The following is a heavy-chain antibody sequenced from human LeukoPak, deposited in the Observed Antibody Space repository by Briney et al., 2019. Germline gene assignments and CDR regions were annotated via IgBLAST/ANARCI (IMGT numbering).Heavy chain of an antibody. CDR2: IGTAGDT. CDR1: GFTFSSYD. D-gene: IGHD2-15*01. J-gene: IGHJ4*02. V-gene: IGHV3-13*01. Sequence: GGSLRLSCAASGFTFSSYDMHWVRQATGKGLEWVSAIGTAGDTYYPGSVKGRFAISRENAKNSLYLQMNSLRAGDTAVYYCARGGNRYCSGGSCYMFDYWGQGTLVTVSS. CDR3: ARGGNRYCSGGSCYMFDY.